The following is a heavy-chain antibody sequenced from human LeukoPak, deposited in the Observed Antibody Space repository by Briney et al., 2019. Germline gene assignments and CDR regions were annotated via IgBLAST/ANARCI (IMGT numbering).Heavy chain of an antibody. CDR1: GYSFTSYW. V-gene: IGHV5-51*01. CDR2: IYPGDSDT. CDR3: ARLSLVVVPDDAFDI. Sequence: GESLKISCKGSGYSFTSYWIGWVRRMPGKGLEWMGIIYPGDSDTRYSPSFQGQVTISADKSISTAYLQWSSLKASDTAMYYCARLSLVVVPDDAFDIWGQGTMVTVSS. J-gene: IGHJ3*02. D-gene: IGHD2-2*01.